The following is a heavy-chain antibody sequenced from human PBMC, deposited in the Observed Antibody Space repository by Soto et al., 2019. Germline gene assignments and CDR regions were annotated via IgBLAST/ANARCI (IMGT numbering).Heavy chain of an antibody. CDR2: ISSNGGST. CDR1: GFTFSSYA. V-gene: IGHV3-64D*08. CDR3: VNGGYEIMGTIFDY. Sequence: EVQLVESGGGLVQPGGSLRLSCSASGFTFSSYAMHWVHQAPGKGLEYVSAISSNGGSTYYADSVKGRFTISRDNSKNTLYLQMSSLRAEDTAVYYCVNGGYEIMGTIFDYWGQGTLVTVSS. D-gene: IGHD1-1*01. J-gene: IGHJ4*02.